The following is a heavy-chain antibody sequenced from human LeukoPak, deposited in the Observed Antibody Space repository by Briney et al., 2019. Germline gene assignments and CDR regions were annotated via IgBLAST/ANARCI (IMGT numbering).Heavy chain of an antibody. Sequence: ASVKVSCKASGYTFTSYGISWVRQAPGQGLEWMGGIIPIFGTANYAQKFQGRVTITADESTSTAYMELSSLRSEDTAVYYCASPGYSSGWQSYYFDYWGQGTLVTVSS. J-gene: IGHJ4*02. CDR2: IIPIFGTA. D-gene: IGHD6-19*01. V-gene: IGHV1-69*13. CDR1: GYTFTSYG. CDR3: ASPGYSSGWQSYYFDY.